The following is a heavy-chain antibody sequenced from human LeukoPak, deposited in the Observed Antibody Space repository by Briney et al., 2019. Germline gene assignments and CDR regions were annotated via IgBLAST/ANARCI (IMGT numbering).Heavy chain of an antibody. V-gene: IGHV3-7*01. CDR1: GFSFRVYW. D-gene: IGHD3-16*01. J-gene: IGHJ4*02. CDR3: VQGGHFDF. Sequence: GGSLRLSCAASGFSFRVYWMTWGRQAPGKRPEWVAHINDDGRERYYVDSVRGRFTISRDNDKNSLYLEMNSLRADDTAVYFCVQGGHFDFWGQGVPVTVSS. CDR2: INDDGRER.